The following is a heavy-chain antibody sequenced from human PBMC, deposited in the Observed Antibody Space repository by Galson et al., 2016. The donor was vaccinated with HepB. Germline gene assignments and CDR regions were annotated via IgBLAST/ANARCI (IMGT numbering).Heavy chain of an antibody. V-gene: IGHV3-30*18. Sequence: SLRLSCAASGFTFRSYGMHWVRQAPGKGLEWVAVILYDGSDKYYADSVKGRFSISRDNSKTTVYLQMNSLRAEDTAVYYCAKDWVDGVTAILSPFDYWGQGTLVTVSS. D-gene: IGHD5-18*01. CDR2: ILYDGSDK. J-gene: IGHJ4*02. CDR3: AKDWVDGVTAILSPFDY. CDR1: GFTFRSYG.